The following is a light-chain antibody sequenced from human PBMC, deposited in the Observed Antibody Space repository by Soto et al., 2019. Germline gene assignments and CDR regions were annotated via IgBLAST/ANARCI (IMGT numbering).Light chain of an antibody. V-gene: IGLV2-14*01. J-gene: IGLJ1*01. CDR3: SSYTGSTTYV. Sequence: QSVLTQPASVSGSPGQSITISCTGTSSVVVGFNYVSWYQQHPGKAPKLLIYDVSNRPSGVFNRFSGSKSGNTASLTISGLQAEDEADYYCSSYTGSTTYVFGIGTKVTVL. CDR1: SSVVVGFNY. CDR2: DVS.